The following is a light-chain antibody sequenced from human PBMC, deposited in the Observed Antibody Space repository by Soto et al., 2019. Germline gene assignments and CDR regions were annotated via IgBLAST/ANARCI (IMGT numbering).Light chain of an antibody. CDR2: AAS. J-gene: IGKJ1*01. CDR1: QGVTNN. V-gene: IGKV3-15*01. Sequence: EVVMTQSPATLSLSPGEGATLSCRASQGVTNNLAWYQQKPGQAPRLLMYAASTRATRIPARFSGSGSGTEFTLTISSLQSEDSALYYCQQYNNWPRTFGQGTKVDIK. CDR3: QQYNNWPRT.